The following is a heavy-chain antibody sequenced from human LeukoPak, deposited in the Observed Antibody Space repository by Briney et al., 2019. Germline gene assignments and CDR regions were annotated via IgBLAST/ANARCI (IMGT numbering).Heavy chain of an antibody. D-gene: IGHD3/OR15-3a*01. J-gene: IGHJ6*03. CDR1: GFTFGDYA. CDR3: TTAGGGWNRGNFRTKNYYYMDV. CDR2: IRSKAYGGTT. Sequence: GGSLRLSYTASGFTFGDYAMSWFRQAPGKGLEWVGFIRSKAYGGTTEYAASVKGRFTISRDDSKSIAYLQMNSLKTEDTAVYYCTTAGGGWNRGNFRTKNYYYMDVWGKGTTVTVSS. V-gene: IGHV3-49*03.